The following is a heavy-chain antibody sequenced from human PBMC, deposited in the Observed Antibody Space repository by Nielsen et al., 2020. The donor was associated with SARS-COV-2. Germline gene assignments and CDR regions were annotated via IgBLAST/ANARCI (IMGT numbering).Heavy chain of an antibody. D-gene: IGHD3-16*01. CDR2: IRWSSGRI. CDR1: GFAFDDYA. Sequence: SCAVSGFAFDDYAMHWVRQDPGRGLEWVSGIRWSSGRIGYADSVKGRFTISRDKAKNSLYLQMNSLRAEDTAVYYCAREKPLRYYYYGMDVWGQGTTVTVSS. J-gene: IGHJ6*02. V-gene: IGHV3-9*01. CDR3: AREKPLRYYYYGMDV.